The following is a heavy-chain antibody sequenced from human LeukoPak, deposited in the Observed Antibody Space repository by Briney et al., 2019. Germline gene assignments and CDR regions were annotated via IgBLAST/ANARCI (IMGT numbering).Heavy chain of an antibody. D-gene: IGHD3-10*01. CDR1: GYTFSTYW. CDR3: ARVGMVRGVINLNGGFDY. CDR2: FYPGDSDT. Sequence: GESLKISCMGSGYTFSTYWIAWVRQTPGKGLEWMGVFYPGDSDTRYSPSFQGQVTISADKSISTAYLQWSSLKASDTAMYYCARVGMVRGVINLNGGFDYWGQGTLVTVSS. J-gene: IGHJ4*02. V-gene: IGHV5-51*01.